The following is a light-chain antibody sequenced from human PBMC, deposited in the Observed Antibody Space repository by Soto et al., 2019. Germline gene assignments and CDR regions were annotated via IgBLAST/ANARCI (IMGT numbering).Light chain of an antibody. CDR3: QQYNNWPPDRT. J-gene: IGKJ1*01. Sequence: EIVMTLSPATLSVSPGERATLSCRASQSVSSNLAWYQQKPGQAPRLLIYGASTRATGIPARFSGSGSGTEFTLTISSLQSEDFAIYFCQQYNNWPPDRTFGQGTKVESK. CDR1: QSVSSN. CDR2: GAS. V-gene: IGKV3-15*01.